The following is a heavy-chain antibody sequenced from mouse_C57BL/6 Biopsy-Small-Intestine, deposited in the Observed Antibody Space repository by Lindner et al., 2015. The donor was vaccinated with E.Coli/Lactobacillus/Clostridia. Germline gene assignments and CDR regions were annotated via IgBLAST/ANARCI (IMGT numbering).Heavy chain of an antibody. V-gene: IGHV1-81*01. CDR1: GHTFTSYG. J-gene: IGHJ2*01. Sequence: SGAELARPGASVKLSCKASGHTFTSYGISWVKQRTGQGLEWSGEIYPRSGNTYYNEKFKGKATLTADKSSSTAYMELRSLTSEDSAVYFCARPLDGYFDYWGQGTTLTVSS. CDR3: ARPLDGYFDY. CDR2: IYPRSGNT. D-gene: IGHD2-3*01.